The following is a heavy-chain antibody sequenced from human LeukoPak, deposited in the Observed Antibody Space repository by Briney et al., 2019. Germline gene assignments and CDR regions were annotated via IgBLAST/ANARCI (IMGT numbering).Heavy chain of an antibody. CDR2: IYYSGST. J-gene: IGHJ4*02. CDR1: AASTIMGRDC. D-gene: IGHD2-21*01. CDR3: AKSPFISACIFDDY. Sequence: SETLPETLTVSAASTIMGRDCWSCIRQHPGKGLEWIGYIYYSGSTYYNPSLKSRVTISVDTSKNQFSLKMSSVTAADTAVYYCAKSPFISACIFDDYWGQGTLVTVSS. V-gene: IGHV4-31*03.